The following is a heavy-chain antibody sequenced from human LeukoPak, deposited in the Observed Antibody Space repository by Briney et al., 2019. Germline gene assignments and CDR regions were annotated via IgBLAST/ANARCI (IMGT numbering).Heavy chain of an antibody. Sequence: GGSLRLSCAASGFTFGGYAMSWVRQAPGKGLEWVSVIRRKAYGVPTEYAASWKGRFAISRDDSKTISYLKMTSLKPEDTAVYYCPKPDYGISLSGLWGQGTLVT. J-gene: IGHJ4*02. CDR3: PKPDYGISLSGL. D-gene: IGHD4-17*01. CDR2: IRRKAYGVPT. V-gene: IGHV3-49*04. CDR1: GFTFGGYA.